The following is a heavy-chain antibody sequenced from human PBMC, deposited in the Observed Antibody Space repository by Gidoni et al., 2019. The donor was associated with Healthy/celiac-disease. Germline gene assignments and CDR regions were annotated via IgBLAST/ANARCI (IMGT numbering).Heavy chain of an antibody. J-gene: IGHJ4*02. Sequence: EVQLLESGGGLVQPGGSLRVSFADSGFPFSSYAMSWVRQAPGKGLEWVSAISGSGGSTYYADSVKGRFTISRDNSKNTLYLQMNSLRAEDTAVYYCAKVGYSYGSGYWGQGTLVTVSS. CDR2: ISGSGGST. V-gene: IGHV3-23*01. D-gene: IGHD5-18*01. CDR1: GFPFSSYA. CDR3: AKVGYSYGSGY.